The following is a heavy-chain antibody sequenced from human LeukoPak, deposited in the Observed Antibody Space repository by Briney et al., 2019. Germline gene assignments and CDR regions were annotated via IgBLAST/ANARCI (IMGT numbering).Heavy chain of an antibody. CDR3: AKTMYYFDSSGYYYFQD. CDR2: ISGGGGST. D-gene: IGHD3-22*01. Sequence: GGSLRLSCAASGFTFSSYAMSWVRQAPGKGLEWFSGISGGGGSTYYADSVKGRFTISRDNSKNTLSLQMNGLRADDTAIYYCAKTMYYFDSSGYYYFQDWGQGTLVTVSS. CDR1: GFTFSSYA. J-gene: IGHJ1*01. V-gene: IGHV3-23*01.